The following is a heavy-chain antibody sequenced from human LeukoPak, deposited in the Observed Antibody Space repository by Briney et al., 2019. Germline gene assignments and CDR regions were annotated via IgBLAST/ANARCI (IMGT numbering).Heavy chain of an antibody. J-gene: IGHJ4*02. Sequence: PSEILSLTCTVSGGSISRYYWSWIRQPPGKGLEWIGYIYYSGSTNYNPSLKSRVTISVDTSKNQFSLKLSSVTAADTAVYYCARGKVVAGTPGQNSWDSWGQGTLVTVSS. CDR1: GGSISRYY. CDR2: IYYSGST. CDR3: ARGKVVAGTPGQNSWDS. V-gene: IGHV4-59*12. D-gene: IGHD6-19*01.